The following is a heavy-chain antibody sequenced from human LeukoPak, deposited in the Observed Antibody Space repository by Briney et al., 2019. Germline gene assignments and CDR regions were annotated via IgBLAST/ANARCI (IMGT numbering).Heavy chain of an antibody. V-gene: IGHV1-69*01. J-gene: IGHJ5*02. D-gene: IGHD3-22*01. CDR3: ARDGLYYYDSSGYPNWFDP. CDR2: IIPIFGTA. CDR1: GGTFSSYA. Sequence: SVKVSCKASGGTFSSYAISWVRQAPGQGLEWMGGIIPIFGTANYAQKFQGRVTITADESTSTAYMELSSLRSEDTAVYYCARDGLYYYDSSGYPNWFDPWGQGTLVTVSS.